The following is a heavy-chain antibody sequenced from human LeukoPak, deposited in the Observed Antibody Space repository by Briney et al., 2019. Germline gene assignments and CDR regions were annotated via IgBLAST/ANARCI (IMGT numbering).Heavy chain of an antibody. CDR3: ARAGGVLVPAADY. D-gene: IGHD2-2*01. Sequence: ASVKVSCTASGYTFTGYYMHWVRQAPGQGLEGMGWINANSGGTNYAQTFKGRVTMTRDTAISTAYMELSSLRSDDTAVYYCARAGGVLVPAADYWGQGTLVTV. J-gene: IGHJ4*02. CDR2: INANSGGT. CDR1: GYTFTGYY. V-gene: IGHV1-2*02.